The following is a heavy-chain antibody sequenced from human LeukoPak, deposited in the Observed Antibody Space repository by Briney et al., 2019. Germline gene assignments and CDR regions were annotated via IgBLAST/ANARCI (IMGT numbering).Heavy chain of an antibody. CDR3: ARTYSSNNWFDP. D-gene: IGHD6-13*01. Sequence: ASVKVSCRASGYTFTSYGISWVRQAPGQGLEWMGWISAYNGNTNYAQKLQGRVTMTTDTSTSTAYMELRSLRSDDTAVYYCARTYSSNNWFDPWGQGTLVTVSS. CDR1: GYTFTSYG. J-gene: IGHJ5*02. V-gene: IGHV1-18*01. CDR2: ISAYNGNT.